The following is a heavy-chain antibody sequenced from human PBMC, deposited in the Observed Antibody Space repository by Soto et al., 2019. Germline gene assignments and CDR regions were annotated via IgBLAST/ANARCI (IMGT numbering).Heavy chain of an antibody. CDR1: GGSISSSSYY. V-gene: IGHV4-39*07. D-gene: IGHD2-2*01. CDR3: ARVPDY. J-gene: IGHJ4*02. CDR2: MYHSGST. Sequence: SETLSLTCTVSGGSISSSSYYWGWIRQPPGKGLEWIGYMYHSGSTYYNPSLKSRVTISIDRSKNQFSLKLSSVTAADTAAYYCARVPDYWGQGILVTVSS.